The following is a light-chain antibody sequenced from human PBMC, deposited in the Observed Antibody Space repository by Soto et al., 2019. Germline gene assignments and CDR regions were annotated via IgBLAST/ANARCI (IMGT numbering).Light chain of an antibody. J-gene: IGKJ1*01. CDR2: KAS. V-gene: IGKV1-5*03. CDR1: QSISSW. Sequence: DIQMTQSPSTLSASVGDRVTITCRASQSISSWLAWYQQKPGKAPKLLIYKASSLESGVPARFSGSGSGTEFTLTISSLQPDDFAIYYCQQYNSSPPLAFGEGTKVEIK. CDR3: QQYNSSPPLA.